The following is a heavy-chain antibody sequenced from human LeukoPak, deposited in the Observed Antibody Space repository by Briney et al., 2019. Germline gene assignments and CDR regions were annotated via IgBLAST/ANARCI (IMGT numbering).Heavy chain of an antibody. J-gene: IGHJ3*02. CDR3: ARGRWLRPAVSDAFDI. CDR2: IYYSGST. Sequence: SETLSLTCTVSGGSISSSSYYWGWIRQPPGKGLEWIGSIYYSGSTYYNPSLKSRVTISVDTSKNQFSLKLSSVTAADTAVYYCARGRWLRPAVSDAFDIWGQGTMVTVSS. V-gene: IGHV4-39*07. CDR1: GGSISSSSYY. D-gene: IGHD5-24*01.